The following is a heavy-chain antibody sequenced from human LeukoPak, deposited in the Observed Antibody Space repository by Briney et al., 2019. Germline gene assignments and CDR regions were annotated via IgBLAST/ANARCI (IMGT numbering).Heavy chain of an antibody. J-gene: IGHJ6*03. D-gene: IGHD5-18*01. V-gene: IGHV3-74*01. CDR1: GFTFSSYW. CDR3: ATVDTDYYYYYMDV. CDR2: INSDGSST. Sequence: GGSLRLSCAASGFTFSSYWMHWVRQAPGKGLVWVSRINSDGSSTSYADSVKGRFTISRDNAKNTLYLQMNSLRAEDTAVYYCATVDTDYYYYYMDVWGKGTTVTVSS.